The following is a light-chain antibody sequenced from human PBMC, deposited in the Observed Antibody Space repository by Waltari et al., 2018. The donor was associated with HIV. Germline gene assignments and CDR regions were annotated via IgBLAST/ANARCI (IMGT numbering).Light chain of an antibody. Sequence: EILLTQSPPTLSLSPGETVPLSCRASQSVSNFLAWYQQRPGQPPRLLIYDASNRAPGIPARFSGTGSGTDFTLTITSLEPEDFAVYYCQQCSNWPRITFGQGTRLDIK. CDR3: QQCSNWPRIT. CDR1: QSVSNF. V-gene: IGKV3-11*01. J-gene: IGKJ5*01. CDR2: DAS.